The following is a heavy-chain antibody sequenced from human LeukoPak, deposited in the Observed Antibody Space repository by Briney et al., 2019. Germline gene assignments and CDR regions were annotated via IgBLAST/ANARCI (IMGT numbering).Heavy chain of an antibody. D-gene: IGHD3-10*01. CDR2: IHYSGNT. V-gene: IGHV4-59*01. CDR3: ARGDYYTAPFDY. J-gene: IGHJ4*02. CDR1: GGSISSYS. Sequence: PSETLSLTCTVSGGSISSYSWSWIRQPPGKGLEWLGYIHYSGNTNHNPSLKSRATISVDTSKNQFSLKLSSVTAADTAAYYCARGDYYTAPFDYWGQGTLVTVSS.